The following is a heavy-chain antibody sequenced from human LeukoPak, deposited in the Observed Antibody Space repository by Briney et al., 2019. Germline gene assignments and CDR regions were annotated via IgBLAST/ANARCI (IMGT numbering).Heavy chain of an antibody. D-gene: IGHD2-2*01. CDR1: GFTFSRYW. J-gene: IGHJ6*03. Sequence: GGSLRLSCAASGFTFSRYWMYWVRQAPGKGLVWVSRIRSDGRSTNYADSVKGRFTISRDNAKNTLYLQMNSLRAEDTAVYYCTRGDCSSTSCPPIYYYCYYMDVWGKGTTVTVSS. V-gene: IGHV3-74*01. CDR2: IRSDGRST. CDR3: TRGDCSSTSCPPIYYYCYYMDV.